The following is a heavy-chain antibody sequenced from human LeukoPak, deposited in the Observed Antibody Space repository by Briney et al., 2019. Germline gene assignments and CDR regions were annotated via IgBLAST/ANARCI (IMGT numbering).Heavy chain of an antibody. Sequence: GGSLRLSCAASGFTFSSYTMYWVRQAPGKGLEWVSAISASGTSTYYAVSVKGRFTISRDNSKNTLYLQMNSLRAEDTAVYYCAKDLFYVKRDAADTDFWGQGTLVTVSS. CDR2: ISASGTST. D-gene: IGHD6-13*01. V-gene: IGHV3-23*01. CDR3: AKDLFYVKRDAADTDF. J-gene: IGHJ4*02. CDR1: GFTFSSYT.